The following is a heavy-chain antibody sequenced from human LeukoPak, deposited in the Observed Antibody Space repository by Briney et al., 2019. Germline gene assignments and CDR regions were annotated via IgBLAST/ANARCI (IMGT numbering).Heavy chain of an antibody. D-gene: IGHD4-17*01. J-gene: IGHJ5*02. CDR2: IYPGDSDT. CDR1: GYSFTSYW. V-gene: IGHV5-51*01. Sequence: GESLKISCKGSGYSFTSYWIGWVRPMPGKGLEWMGIIYPGDSDTRYSPSFQGQVTISADKSISTAYLQWSSLKASDTAMYYCARLGRGDYGDHWWFDPWGQGTLVTVSS. CDR3: ARLGRGDYGDHWWFDP.